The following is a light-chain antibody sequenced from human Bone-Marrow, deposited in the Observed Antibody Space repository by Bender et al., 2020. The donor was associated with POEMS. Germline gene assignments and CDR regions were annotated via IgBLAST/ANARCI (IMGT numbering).Light chain of an antibody. V-gene: IGLV2-23*01. Sequence: QSALTQPASVSGSPGQSITISCTGTDSDVGAFNLVSWYQRHPTKAPKVLVYEGSKRPSGVSNRFSGSRSGNTASLTISGLQPEDEADYYCCSYAGYSTYLFGSGTKVTVL. J-gene: IGLJ1*01. CDR2: EGS. CDR3: CSYAGYSTYL. CDR1: DSDVGAFNL.